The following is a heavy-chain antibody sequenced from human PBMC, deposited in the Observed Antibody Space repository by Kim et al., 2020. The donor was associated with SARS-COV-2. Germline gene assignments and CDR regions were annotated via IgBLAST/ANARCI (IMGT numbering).Heavy chain of an antibody. CDR3: TRGYERVDYTFDI. CDR1: GYTFTGYY. CDR2: MNPNSGGT. Sequence: ASVKVSCKAFGYTFTGYYIHWVRQAPGQGLEWMGWMNPNSGGTNYAQKFQVRVTMTRDTSISTAYMELSGLTSDDTAVYYCTRGYERVDYTFDIWGQGTMVTVSS. J-gene: IGHJ3*02. V-gene: IGHV1-2*02. D-gene: IGHD3-16*01.